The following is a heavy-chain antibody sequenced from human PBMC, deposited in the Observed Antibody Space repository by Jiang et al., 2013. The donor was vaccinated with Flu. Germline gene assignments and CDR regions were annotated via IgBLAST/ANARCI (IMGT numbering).Heavy chain of an antibody. CDR3: ARSRSDGFRYGNGGVFDS. CDR1: GFSLTSSGEG. J-gene: IGHJ4*02. V-gene: IGHV2-5*02. Sequence: KPTQTLTLTCSFSGFSLTSSGEGVAWIRQPPGKALEWLALIHWDDDKRYSPSLRSRLTITKDTAENQVVLTLTDMDPVDTATYYCARSRSDGFRYGNGGVFDSWGQGTLVTVSS. D-gene: IGHD5-18*01. CDR2: IHWDDDK.